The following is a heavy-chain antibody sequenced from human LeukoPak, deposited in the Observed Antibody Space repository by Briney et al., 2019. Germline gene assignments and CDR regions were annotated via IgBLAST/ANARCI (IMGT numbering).Heavy chain of an antibody. Sequence: GGSLRLSCAACGFTFSSYAMSWVRQASGKGLEWVSAISGSGGSTYYADSVRGRFTISRDNSKNTLYLQMNSLRAEDTAVYYCANDPPSSSGPLFDYWGQGTLVTVSS. CDR1: GFTFSSYA. D-gene: IGHD6-19*01. J-gene: IGHJ4*02. CDR3: ANDPPSSSGPLFDY. V-gene: IGHV3-23*01. CDR2: ISGSGGST.